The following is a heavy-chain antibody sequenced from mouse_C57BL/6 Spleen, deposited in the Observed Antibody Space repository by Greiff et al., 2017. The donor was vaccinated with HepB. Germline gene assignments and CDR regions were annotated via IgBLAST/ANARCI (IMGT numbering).Heavy chain of an antibody. CDR3: ARRRYDYHTEGWYFDV. CDR1: GYTFTSYW. J-gene: IGHJ1*03. V-gene: IGHV1-59*01. D-gene: IGHD2-4*01. Sequence: QVQLQQPGAELVRPGTSVKLSCKASGYTFTSYWMHWVKQRPGQGLEWIGVIDPSDSYTNYNQKFKGKATLTVDTSSSTAYMQRSSLTSEDSAVYYCARRRYDYHTEGWYFDVWGTGTTVTVSS. CDR2: IDPSDSYT.